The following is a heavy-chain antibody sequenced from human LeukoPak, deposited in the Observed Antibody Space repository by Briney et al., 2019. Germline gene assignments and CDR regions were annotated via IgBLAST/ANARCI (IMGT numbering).Heavy chain of an antibody. V-gene: IGHV1-2*02. CDR3: ARDGQGSGKTYDY. J-gene: IGHJ4*02. D-gene: IGHD1-1*01. CDR1: GYSFTDYY. CDR2: INPKSGST. Sequence: ASVKVSCKASGYSFTDYYMHWVRQAPGQGLEWMGWINPKSGSTNYAQQYQGGVTMTRDTSIRTAYMELSSLRPDDTAVYFCARDGQGSGKTYDYWGQGTLVTVSS.